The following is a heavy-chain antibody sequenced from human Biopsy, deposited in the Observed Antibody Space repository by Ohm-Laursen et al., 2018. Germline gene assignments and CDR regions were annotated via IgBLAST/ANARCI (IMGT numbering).Heavy chain of an antibody. D-gene: IGHD2-2*01. Sequence: ASVKVSCKASGCTFTSYDINWVRQATGQGLEWMGWMNPNSGNTGYAQKFQGRVTMTRNTSISTAYMELSSLRSEDTAVYYCARVPSTTRSRDYWGQGTLVTVSS. CDR3: ARVPSTTRSRDY. V-gene: IGHV1-8*01. CDR1: GCTFTSYD. J-gene: IGHJ4*02. CDR2: MNPNSGNT.